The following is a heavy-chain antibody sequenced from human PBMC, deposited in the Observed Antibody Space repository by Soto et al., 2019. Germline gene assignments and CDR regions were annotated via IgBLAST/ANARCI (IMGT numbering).Heavy chain of an antibody. J-gene: IGHJ4*02. D-gene: IGHD3-3*01. CDR1: GGSFSGYY. CDR3: ARDFGVVIRYYFDY. V-gene: IGHV4-34*01. Sequence: SETLSLTCAVYGGSFSGYYWSWIRQPPGKGLEWIGEINHSGSTNYNPSLKSRVTISVDTSKNQFSLKLSSVTAADTAVYYCARDFGVVIRYYFDYWGQGTLVTVSS. CDR2: INHSGST.